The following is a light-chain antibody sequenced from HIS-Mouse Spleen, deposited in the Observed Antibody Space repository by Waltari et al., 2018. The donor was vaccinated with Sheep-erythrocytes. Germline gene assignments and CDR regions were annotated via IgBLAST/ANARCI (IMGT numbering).Light chain of an antibody. CDR3: QQLNGYPFT. CDR2: AAS. CDR1: QGISSY. Sequence: DIQLTQSPSFLSASVGDRVTITCRASQGISSYLACHQQKPGKAPKLLIYAASTLQSGVPSRFSGSGSGTEFTLTISSLQPEDFATYYCQQLNGYPFTFGPGTKVDIK. V-gene: IGKV1-9*01. J-gene: IGKJ3*01.